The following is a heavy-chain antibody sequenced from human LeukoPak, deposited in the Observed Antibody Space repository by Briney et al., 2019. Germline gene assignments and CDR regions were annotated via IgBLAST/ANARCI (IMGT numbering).Heavy chain of an antibody. Sequence: SETLSLTCTVSGGSISSNSWTWIRQPAGKGLEWIGRIYSSGSTNYNPSLKSRVTMSVDTSKKQFSLKLSSVTAADTAVYYCAREVYYYDDRGSVSTYKIYYYYYMDVWGKGTTVTVSS. V-gene: IGHV4-4*07. D-gene: IGHD3-22*01. CDR1: GGSISSNS. CDR2: IYSSGST. CDR3: AREVYYYDDRGSVSTYKIYYYYYMDV. J-gene: IGHJ6*03.